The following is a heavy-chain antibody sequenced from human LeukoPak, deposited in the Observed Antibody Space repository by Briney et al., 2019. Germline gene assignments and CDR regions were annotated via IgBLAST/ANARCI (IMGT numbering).Heavy chain of an antibody. CDR3: ARSIPSRGLYYFDY. CDR2: TRNKANSFTT. J-gene: IGHJ4*02. CDR1: AFTFSDHY. V-gene: IGHV3-72*01. Sequence: GGSLRLSCAASAFTFSDHYMDWVRQAPGKGLEWVGRTRNKANSFTTEYAASVKGRLTISRDDSKNSLYLQMNSLKTEDTAVYYCARSIPSRGLYYFDYWGQGTLVTVSS. D-gene: IGHD2-21*01.